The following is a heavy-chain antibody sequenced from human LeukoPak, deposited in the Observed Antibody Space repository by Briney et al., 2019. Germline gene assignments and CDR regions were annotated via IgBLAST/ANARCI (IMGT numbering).Heavy chain of an antibody. Sequence: QAGGSLRLSCAASGFIFDDYTMYWVRQRPGKGLEWVSTTSWNGDKTYYGDSVMGRFTFSRDNSINSLFLQMNSLTNEDTALYYCAKGAAIGHYYYMDVWGRGATVTVS. D-gene: IGHD6-25*01. V-gene: IGHV3-43*01. CDR1: GFIFDDYT. CDR3: AKGAAIGHYYYMDV. CDR2: TSWNGDKT. J-gene: IGHJ6*03.